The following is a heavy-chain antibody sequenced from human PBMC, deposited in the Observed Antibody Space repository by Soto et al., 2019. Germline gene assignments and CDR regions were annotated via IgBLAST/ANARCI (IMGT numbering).Heavy chain of an antibody. CDR2: IHGSAGGA. V-gene: IGHV3-23*01. Sequence: GSLRLSCAASGFTFSSYAMTWVRQAPGKGLEWVSSIHGSAGGAYYSDSVKGRFTVSRADSQKTLFLQMTSLRVDDTAIYYCAKDAVSANGAWDWFDPWGQGILVTVS. CDR1: GFTFSSYA. D-gene: IGHD2-21*02. J-gene: IGHJ5*02. CDR3: AKDAVSANGAWDWFDP.